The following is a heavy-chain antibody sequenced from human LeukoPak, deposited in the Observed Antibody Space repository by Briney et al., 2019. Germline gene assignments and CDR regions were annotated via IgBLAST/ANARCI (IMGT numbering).Heavy chain of an antibody. J-gene: IGHJ3*02. CDR1: VGSFSDYF. V-gene: IGHV4-34*01. CDR2: INHSGST. Sequence: SETLSLTCAVYVGSFSDYFWRWVRQPPGKGLGWIGEINHSGSTNYNPSLKSRVTISVATSKTQFSLKLSSVTAADTAVYYCARGSTNSRGPGHAFDIWGQGTMVTVSS. CDR3: ARGSTNSRGPGHAFDI. D-gene: IGHD2/OR15-2a*01.